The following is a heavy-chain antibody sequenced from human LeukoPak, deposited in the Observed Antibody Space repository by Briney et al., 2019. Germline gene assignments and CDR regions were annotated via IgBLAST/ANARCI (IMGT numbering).Heavy chain of an antibody. V-gene: IGHV1-24*01. J-gene: IGHJ4*02. CDR3: ATGPISGYDWDAKVFDY. Sequence: ASVKVSCKVSGYTLTELSMHWVRQAPGKGLEWMGGFDPEDGETIYAQKFQGRVTMTEDTSTDTAYMELSSLRSEDTAVYYCATGPISGYDWDAKVFDYWGQGTLVTVSS. CDR2: FDPEDGET. D-gene: IGHD5-12*01. CDR1: GYTLTELS.